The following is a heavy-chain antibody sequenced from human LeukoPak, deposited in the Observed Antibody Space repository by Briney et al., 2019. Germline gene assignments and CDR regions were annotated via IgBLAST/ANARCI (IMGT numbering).Heavy chain of an antibody. J-gene: IGHJ4*02. V-gene: IGHV3-23*01. CDR1: GFTFSSYA. D-gene: IGHD5-24*01. CDR2: ISGSGGST. CDR3: AKDHGDGYNFDY. Sequence: GGSLRLSCAASGFTFSSYAMSWVRQAPGKGLGWVSAISGSGGSTYYADSVKGRFTISRDNSKNTLYLQMNSLRAEDTAVYYCAKDHGDGYNFDYWGQGTLVTVSS.